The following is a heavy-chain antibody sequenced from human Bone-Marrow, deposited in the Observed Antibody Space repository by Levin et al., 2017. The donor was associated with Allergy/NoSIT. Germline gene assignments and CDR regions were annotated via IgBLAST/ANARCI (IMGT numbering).Heavy chain of an antibody. D-gene: IGHD4-11*01. Sequence: QSGGSLRLSCTASGFKFDNYVIHWIRQAPGKGLEWVSGITWNSDKSGYADSVKGRFTISRDNARNSVYLQMNSLRPEDTALYYCAKDNEGGSNFWYYDCWGQGTLVTVSS. CDR1: GFKFDNYV. CDR3: AKDNEGGSNFWYYDC. J-gene: IGHJ4*02. V-gene: IGHV3-9*01. CDR2: ITWNSDKS.